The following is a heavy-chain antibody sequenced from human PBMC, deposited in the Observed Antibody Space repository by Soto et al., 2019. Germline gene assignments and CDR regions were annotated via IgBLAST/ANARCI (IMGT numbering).Heavy chain of an antibody. CDR1: GGCISRGGYF. J-gene: IGHJ5*02. CDR2: IYYSGST. D-gene: IGHD6-13*01. Sequence: TLSLTCTDSGGCISRGGYFMSWIRQHPGKGLEWIGYIYYSGSTYYNPSLKSRVTISVDTSKKQFSLKLSSVTAADTAVYYCARVGIAAADVWFDPWGQGTLVTVSA. CDR3: ARVGIAAADVWFDP. V-gene: IGHV4-31*03.